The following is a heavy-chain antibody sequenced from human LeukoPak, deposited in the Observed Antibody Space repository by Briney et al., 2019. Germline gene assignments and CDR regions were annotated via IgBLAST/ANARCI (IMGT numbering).Heavy chain of an antibody. CDR3: ARGRVTGDYIRDFHY. Sequence: PGGSLRLSCTASGFTFSNYEMNWVRQAPGKGLEWVSYISSGGGTIYYADSVRGRFTISRDSAKKSLYLQMNSLRAEDTATYYCARGRVTGDYIRDFHYWAQGTLVTVFS. J-gene: IGHJ4*02. D-gene: IGHD4-17*01. V-gene: IGHV3-48*03. CDR2: ISSGGGTI. CDR1: GFTFSNYE.